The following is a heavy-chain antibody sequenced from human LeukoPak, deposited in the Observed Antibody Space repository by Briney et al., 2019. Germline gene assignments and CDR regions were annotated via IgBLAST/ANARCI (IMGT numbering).Heavy chain of an antibody. V-gene: IGHV3-23*01. CDR2: IDYSGGSS. D-gene: IGHD3-22*01. Sequence: GGSLRLSCTVSGFTLSSYEMSWIRQAPGKGLEWVSSIDYSGGSSYYADSVKGRFTISRDNAKNTLYLQMNSLRAEDTAVYYCARGSFYNDGNTYYALWLWGQGTLVTVSS. CDR1: GFTLSSYE. J-gene: IGHJ4*02. CDR3: ARGSFYNDGNTYYALWL.